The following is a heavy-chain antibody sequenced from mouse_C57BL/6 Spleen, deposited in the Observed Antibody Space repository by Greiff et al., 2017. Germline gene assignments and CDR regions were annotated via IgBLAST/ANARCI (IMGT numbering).Heavy chain of an antibody. J-gene: IGHJ1*03. Sequence: QVQLKQSGAELVKPGASVKISCKASGYAFSSYWMNWVKQRPGKGLEWIGQIYPGDGDTYYNGKFKGKATLTADKSSSTAYMQLSSLTSEDSAVYFCARPDPLEDFDVWGTGTTVTVSS. CDR1: GYAFSSYW. CDR3: ARPDPLEDFDV. V-gene: IGHV1-80*01. CDR2: IYPGDGDT.